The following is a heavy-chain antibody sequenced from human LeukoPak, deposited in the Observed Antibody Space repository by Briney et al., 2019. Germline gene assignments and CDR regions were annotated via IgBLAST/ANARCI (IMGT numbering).Heavy chain of an antibody. CDR1: GGSISSGDYY. J-gene: IGHJ4*02. CDR3: ARGVVRGVISAFDY. D-gene: IGHD3-10*01. CDR2: IYYSGST. V-gene: IGHV4-30-4*01. Sequence: PSQTLSLTCTVSGGSISSGDYYWSWIRQPPGKGLEWIGYIYYSGSTYYNPSLKSRVTISVDTSKNQFSLKLSSVAAADTAVYYCARGVVRGVISAFDYWGQGTLVTVSS.